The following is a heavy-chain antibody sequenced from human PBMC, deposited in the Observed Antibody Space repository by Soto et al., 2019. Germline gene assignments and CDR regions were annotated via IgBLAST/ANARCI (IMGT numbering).Heavy chain of an antibody. CDR2: ISYDGSNK. CDR1: GITFSSYG. J-gene: IGHJ3*02. Sequence: GGSLRLSCAASGITFSSYGMHWVRQAPGKGLEWVAVISYDGSNKYYADSVKGGFTISRDNSKNTLYLQMNSLRAEDTAVYYCAKDPYYYDSSGYYHDAFDIWGQGTMVTVSS. V-gene: IGHV3-30*18. D-gene: IGHD3-22*01. CDR3: AKDPYYYDSSGYYHDAFDI.